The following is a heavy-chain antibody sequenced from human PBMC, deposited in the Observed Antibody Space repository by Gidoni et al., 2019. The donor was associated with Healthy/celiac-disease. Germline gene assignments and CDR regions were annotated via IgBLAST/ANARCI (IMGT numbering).Heavy chain of an antibody. V-gene: IGHV4-39*01. CDR1: GGSISSSSYY. J-gene: IGHJ1*01. CDR2: IYYSGST. Sequence: QLQLQESGPGLVKPSETLSLTCTVSGGSISSSSYYWGWIRQPPGKGLEWFGSIYYSGSTHYNPSLKSRVTISVDTSKNQFSLKLSSVTAADTAVYYCAEILRSGLRGYFQHWGQGTLVTVSS. CDR3: AEILRSGLRGYFQH. D-gene: IGHD3-10*01.